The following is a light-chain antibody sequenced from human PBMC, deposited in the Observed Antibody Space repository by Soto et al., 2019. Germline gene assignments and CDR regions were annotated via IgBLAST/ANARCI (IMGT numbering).Light chain of an antibody. CDR3: QQYNSYPGT. Sequence: DIQMTQSPSTLSASVGDRVTITCRARQSISSWLAWYQQKPGKAPKLLIYDASSLESGVPSRFSGSGSGTEFTLTISSLQPDDFATYYCQQYNSYPGTFGQGTKLEIK. CDR1: QSISSW. J-gene: IGKJ2*01. CDR2: DAS. V-gene: IGKV1-5*01.